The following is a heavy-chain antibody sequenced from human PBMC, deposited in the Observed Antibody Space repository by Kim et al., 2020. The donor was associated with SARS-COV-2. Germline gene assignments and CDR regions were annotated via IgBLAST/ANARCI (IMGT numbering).Heavy chain of an antibody. Sequence: ADAVKGRVTIPRDNSKNTLYLQMNSLRAEDTAVYYCAKGDRLSSGWAFDYWGQGTLVTVSS. J-gene: IGHJ4*02. CDR3: AKGDRLSSGWAFDY. V-gene: IGHV3-33*06. D-gene: IGHD6-19*01.